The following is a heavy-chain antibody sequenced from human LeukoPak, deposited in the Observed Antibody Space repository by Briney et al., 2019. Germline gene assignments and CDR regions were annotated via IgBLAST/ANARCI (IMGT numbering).Heavy chain of an antibody. CDR2: FDPEDGET. CDR1: GYTLTELS. J-gene: IGHJ4*02. Sequence: ASVKVSCKVSGYTLTELSMHWVRQAPGKGLEWMGGFDPEDGETIYAQKFQGRVTMTEDTSTDTAYMELSSLRSEDTAVYYCATSKFGELSLDYWGQGTLVTVSS. V-gene: IGHV1-24*01. CDR3: ATSKFGELSLDY. D-gene: IGHD3-10*01.